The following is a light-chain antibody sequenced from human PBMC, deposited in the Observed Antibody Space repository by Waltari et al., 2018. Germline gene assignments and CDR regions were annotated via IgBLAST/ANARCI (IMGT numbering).Light chain of an antibody. V-gene: IGLV2-14*03. CDR2: DVS. CDR3: SSYTSSSTLV. Sequence: QSALTQPASVSGSPGQSITIPCTGTSSDVGGYHYFSWYQQHPGKTPQLMIYDVSNRPSGVSNRFSGSKSGNTASLTISGLQAEDEADYYCSSYTSSSTLVFGGGTKLTVL. J-gene: IGLJ2*01. CDR1: SSDVGGYHY.